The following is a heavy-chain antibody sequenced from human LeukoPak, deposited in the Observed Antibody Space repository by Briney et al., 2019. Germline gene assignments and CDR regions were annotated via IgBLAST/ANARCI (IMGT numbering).Heavy chain of an antibody. J-gene: IGHJ4*02. CDR1: GNYW. CDR3: VSFYETY. CDR2: INSDGSWT. V-gene: IGHV3-74*01. D-gene: IGHD2/OR15-2a*01. Sequence: GVSLRLSCAASGNYWMHWVRQAPGKGLVWVSHINSDGSWTSYADSVKGRFTISKDNAKNTVYLQMNSLRAEDTAVYYCVSFYETYWGRGTLVTVSS.